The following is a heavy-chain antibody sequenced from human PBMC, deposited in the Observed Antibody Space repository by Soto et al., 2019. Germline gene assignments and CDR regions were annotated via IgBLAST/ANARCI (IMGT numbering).Heavy chain of an antibody. CDR3: ARTNYGDYYYYCMDV. Sequence: GGSLRLSCAASGFTFSSYGMHWVRQAPGKGLEWVAVIWYDGSNKYYADSVKGRFTISRDNSKNTLYLQMNSLRAEDTAVYYCARTNYGDYYYYCMDVWGQGTTVTVSS. CDR1: GFTFSSYG. CDR2: IWYDGSNK. V-gene: IGHV3-33*01. J-gene: IGHJ6*02. D-gene: IGHD4-17*01.